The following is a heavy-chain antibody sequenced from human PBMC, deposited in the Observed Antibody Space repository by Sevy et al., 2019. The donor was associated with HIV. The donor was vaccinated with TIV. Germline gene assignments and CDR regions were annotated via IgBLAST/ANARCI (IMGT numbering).Heavy chain of an antibody. CDR2: FKSKIHGGTT. CDR3: TRWSGSQSIFDY. Sequence: GGSLRLSCTASGFIFGDYGMSWVRQAPGKGLEWLAFFKSKIHGGTTENAASVKGRFTISRDDSKNIIYLQMSNLKTEDTGVYYCTRWSGSQSIFDYWGQGTLVTVSS. D-gene: IGHD1-26*01. J-gene: IGHJ4*02. CDR1: GFIFGDYG. V-gene: IGHV3-49*04.